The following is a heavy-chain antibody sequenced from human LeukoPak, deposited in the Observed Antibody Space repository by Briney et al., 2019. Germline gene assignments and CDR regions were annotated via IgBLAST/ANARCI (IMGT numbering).Heavy chain of an antibody. V-gene: IGHV4-59*01. J-gene: IGHJ5*02. D-gene: IGHD3-10*01. CDR1: GGSISSYY. CDR3: ARWFAELPTGFDP. CDR2: IYYSGST. Sequence: SETLSLTCTVSGGSISSYYWSWIRQPPGKGLEWIGYIYYSGSTNYNPSLKSRVTISVDTSKNQFSLKLSSVTAADTAVYYCARWFAELPTGFDPWGQGTLVTVSS.